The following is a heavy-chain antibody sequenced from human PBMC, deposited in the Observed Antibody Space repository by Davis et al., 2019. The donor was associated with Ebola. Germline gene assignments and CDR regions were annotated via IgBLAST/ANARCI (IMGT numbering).Heavy chain of an antibody. CDR1: AGSFSGYY. J-gene: IGHJ5*02. CDR3: ARCIGSYCGRFDP. V-gene: IGHV4-34*01. Sequence: MPSETLSLTCAVYAGSFSGYYWSWIRQPPGKGLEWIGEINHSGSTNYNPSLKSRVTISVDSSKNQFSLKMSSVTAADTAVYYCARCIGSYCGRFDPWGQGTLVTVSS. D-gene: IGHD1-26*01. CDR2: INHSGST.